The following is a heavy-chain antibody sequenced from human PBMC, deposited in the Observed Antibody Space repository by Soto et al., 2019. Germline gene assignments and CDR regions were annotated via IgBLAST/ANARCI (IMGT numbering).Heavy chain of an antibody. CDR2: ISYDGSNK. CDR3: AKDSFAGSGISPLYDP. CDR1: GFTFSSYG. V-gene: IGHV3-30*18. J-gene: IGHJ5*02. Sequence: ESGGGVVQPGRSLRLSCAASGFTFSSYGMHWVRQAPGKGLEWVAVISYDGSNKYYADSVKGRFTISRDNSKNTLYLQMNSLRAEDTAVYYCAKDSFAGSGISPLYDPWGQGTLVTVSS. D-gene: IGHD3-10*01.